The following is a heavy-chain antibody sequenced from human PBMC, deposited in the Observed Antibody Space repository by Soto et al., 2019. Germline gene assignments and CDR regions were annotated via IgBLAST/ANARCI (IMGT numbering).Heavy chain of an antibody. D-gene: IGHD4-4*01. J-gene: IGHJ6*03. CDR1: GRSFSGYY. V-gene: IGHV4-34*01. Sequence: SETLSLTCAVYGRSFSGYYWSWIRQPPGKGLEWIGEINHSGSTNYNPSLKSRVTISVDTSKNQFSLKLSSVTAADTAVYYCATAGDSNYSYYYYYMDVWGKGTTVTVSS. CDR2: INHSGST. CDR3: ATAGDSNYSYYYYYMDV.